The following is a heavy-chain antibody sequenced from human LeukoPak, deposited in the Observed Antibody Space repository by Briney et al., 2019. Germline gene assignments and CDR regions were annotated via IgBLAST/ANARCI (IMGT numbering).Heavy chain of an antibody. J-gene: IGHJ4*02. Sequence: PGGSLRLSCEVSGFSFRNFGMRRVRQAPGKGLEWVSAISGSGGSTYYADSVKGRFTISRDNSKNTLYLQMNSLRAEDTAVYYCAKVGCSSTSCYDPLVPSDYWGQGTLVTVSS. CDR3: AKVGCSSTSCYDPLVPSDY. CDR1: GFSFRNFG. V-gene: IGHV3-23*01. D-gene: IGHD2-2*01. CDR2: ISGSGGST.